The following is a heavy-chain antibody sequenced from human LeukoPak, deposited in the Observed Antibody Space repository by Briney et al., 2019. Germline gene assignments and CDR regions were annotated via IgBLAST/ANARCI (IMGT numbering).Heavy chain of an antibody. V-gene: IGHV1-3*01. CDR3: ARDDCGDTCYPGGY. CDR1: GYRFNKYV. Sequence: ASVKVSCKACGYRFNKYVVLWVRQAPGQRPEWMGWIKAGNGDTKYSQNFQDRLTSTRDTSASTVYMELSSLTSEDTALYYCARDDCGDTCYPGGYWGQGTLVTVSS. D-gene: IGHD2-21*01. CDR2: IKAGNGDT. J-gene: IGHJ4*02.